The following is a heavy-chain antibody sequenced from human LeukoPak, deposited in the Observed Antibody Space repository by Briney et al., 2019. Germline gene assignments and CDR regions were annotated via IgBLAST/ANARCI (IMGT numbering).Heavy chain of an antibody. V-gene: IGHV1-8*03. Sequence: ASVKVSCKASGYTFTGYYMHWVRQATGQGLEWMGWMNPNSGNTGYAQKFQGRVTITRNTSISTAYMELSSLRSEDTAVYYCARGRRYYDFWSGPTRYYYYMDVWGKGTTVTVSS. J-gene: IGHJ6*03. CDR3: ARGRRYYDFWSGPTRYYYYMDV. CDR2: MNPNSGNT. CDR1: GYTFTGYY. D-gene: IGHD3-3*01.